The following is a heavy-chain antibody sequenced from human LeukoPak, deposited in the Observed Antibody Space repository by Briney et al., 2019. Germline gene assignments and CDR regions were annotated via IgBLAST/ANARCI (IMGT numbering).Heavy chain of an antibody. V-gene: IGHV3-48*03. CDR1: GFTFSSYE. CDR3: ARSYYDILTGYYPHFDY. CDR2: ISSSGSTI. D-gene: IGHD3-9*01. J-gene: IGHJ4*02. Sequence: GGSLRLSCAASGFTFSSYEMNWVRQAPGKGLEWVSYISSSGSTIYYADSVKGRFSISRDNAKNSLYLQMNSLRAEDTAVYYCARSYYDILTGYYPHFDYWGQGTLVTVSS.